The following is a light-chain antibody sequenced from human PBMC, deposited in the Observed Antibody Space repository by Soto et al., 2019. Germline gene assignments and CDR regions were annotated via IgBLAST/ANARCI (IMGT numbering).Light chain of an antibody. CDR1: QGISSY. J-gene: IGKJ1*01. CDR3: QHYNSYSEA. V-gene: IGKV1D-8*03. Sequence: VIWMTQSPSLLSASTGDRVTISCRMSQGISSYLAWYQQKPGKAPKLLIYKASTLKSGVPSRISGSGSGTEFTLTISSLQPDDFATYYCQHYNSYSEAFGQGTKVDI. CDR2: KAS.